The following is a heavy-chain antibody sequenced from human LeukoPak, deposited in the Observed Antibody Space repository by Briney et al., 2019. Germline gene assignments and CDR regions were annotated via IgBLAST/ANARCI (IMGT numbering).Heavy chain of an antibody. CDR2: IHHRGST. CDR3: ARGAQYSSSWYYFDY. Sequence: SETLSLTCTVSGGSISSNYWTWIRQPPGKGLEWIGYIHHRGSTYYNPSLTSRVTISVDTSKNQFSLKLSSVTAADTAVFYCARGAQYSSSWYYFDYWGQGILVTVSS. CDR1: GGSISSNY. D-gene: IGHD6-13*01. V-gene: IGHV4-59*01. J-gene: IGHJ4*02.